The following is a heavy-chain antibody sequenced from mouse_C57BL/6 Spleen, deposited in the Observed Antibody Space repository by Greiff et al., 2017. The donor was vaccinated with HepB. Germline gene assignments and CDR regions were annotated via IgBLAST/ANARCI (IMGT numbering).Heavy chain of an antibody. CDR2: ISDGGSYT. CDR1: GFTFSSYA. V-gene: IGHV5-4*03. J-gene: IGHJ1*03. CDR3: ARVYYGLRRYFDV. Sequence: EVKLVESGGGLVKPGGSLKLSCAASGFTFSSYAMSWVRQTPEKRLEWVATISDGGSYTYYPDNVTGRVTISRDNAKNNLYLQMSHLKSEDTAMYYCARVYYGLRRYFDVWGTGTTVTVSS. D-gene: IGHD1-1*01.